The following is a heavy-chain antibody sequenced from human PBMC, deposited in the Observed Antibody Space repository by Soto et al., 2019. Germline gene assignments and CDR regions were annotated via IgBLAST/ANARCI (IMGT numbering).Heavy chain of an antibody. CDR2: ITDNGGST. CDR3: ARDPPNYCASDY. CDR1: GFMFSSYV. V-gene: IGHV3-23*01. J-gene: IGHJ4*02. D-gene: IGHD2-21*01. Sequence: GGSLRLSCAASGFMFSSYVMNWVRQAPGKGLEWVSSITDNGGSTYYADSVKGRFTISRDNAKNSLFLQMNSLRAEDAALYYCARDPPNYCASDYWGQGILVTVSS.